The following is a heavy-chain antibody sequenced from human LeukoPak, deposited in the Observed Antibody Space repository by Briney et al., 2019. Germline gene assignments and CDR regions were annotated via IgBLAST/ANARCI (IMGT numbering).Heavy chain of an antibody. V-gene: IGHV1-18*01. D-gene: IGHD3-3*01. CDR1: SYTFTSYG. J-gene: IGHJ4*02. CDR3: ARVITIFGVVTEGYYFDY. Sequence: ASVKVSCKASSYTFTSYGISWVRQAPGQGLEWMGWISAYNGNTNYGQKFQGRVTMTTDTSTSTAYMELRSLRSDDTAVYYCARVITIFGVVTEGYYFDYWGQGTLVTVSS. CDR2: ISAYNGNT.